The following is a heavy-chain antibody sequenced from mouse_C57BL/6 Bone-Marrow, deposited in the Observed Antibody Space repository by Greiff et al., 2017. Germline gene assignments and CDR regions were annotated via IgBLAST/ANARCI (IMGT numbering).Heavy chain of an antibody. CDR2: ISDGGSYT. CDR3: ARDLYGNSWYFDV. CDR1: GFTFSSYA. Sequence: EVQRVESGGGLVKPGGSLKLSCAASGFTFSSYAMSWVRQTPEKRLEWVATISDGGSYTYYPDNVKGRFTISRDNAKNNLYLQMSHLKSEDTAMYYCARDLYGNSWYFDVWGTGTTVTVSS. D-gene: IGHD2-1*01. J-gene: IGHJ1*03. V-gene: IGHV5-4*01.